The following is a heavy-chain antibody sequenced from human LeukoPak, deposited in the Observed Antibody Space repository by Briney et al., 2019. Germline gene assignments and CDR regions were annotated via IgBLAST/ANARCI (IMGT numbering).Heavy chain of an antibody. D-gene: IGHD6-19*01. CDR1: GGSFSGYY. CDR2: INHSGST. J-gene: IGHJ5*02. Sequence: SETLSLTCAVYGGSFSGYYWSWIRQPPGKGLEWIGEINHSGSTNYNPSLKSRVTISVDTSKNQFSLKLSSVTAADTAVYYCARVIPYSSGWFNWFDPWGQGTLVTVSS. CDR3: ARVIPYSSGWFNWFDP. V-gene: IGHV4-34*01.